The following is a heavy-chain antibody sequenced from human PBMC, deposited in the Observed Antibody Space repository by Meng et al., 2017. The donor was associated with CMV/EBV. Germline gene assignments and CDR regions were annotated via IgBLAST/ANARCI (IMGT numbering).Heavy chain of an antibody. V-gene: IGHV3-30*19. CDR3: ARDGANRAFDY. CDR1: GFTFSSYG. Sequence: GGSLRLSCAASGFTFSSYGMHWVRQAPGKGLEWVAVISYDGSNKYYADSVKGRFTISRDNSKNTLYLQMNSLRAEDTAVYYCARDGANRAFDYWGQGTLVTVSS. J-gene: IGHJ4*02. D-gene: IGHD3-16*01. CDR2: ISYDGSNK.